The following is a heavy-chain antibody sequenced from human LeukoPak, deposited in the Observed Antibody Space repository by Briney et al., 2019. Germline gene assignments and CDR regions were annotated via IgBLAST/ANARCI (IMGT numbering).Heavy chain of an antibody. J-gene: IGHJ4*02. Sequence: GRSLRLSCAASGFTFSSYAMHWVRQAPGKGLEWVAVISYDGSNKYYADSVKGRFTISRDNSKNTLYLQMNSLRAEDTAVYYCATAPTRYCSGGSCYLPFDYWGQGTLVTVSS. CDR3: ATAPTRYCSGGSCYLPFDY. D-gene: IGHD2-15*01. CDR1: GFTFSSYA. V-gene: IGHV3-30-3*01. CDR2: ISYDGSNK.